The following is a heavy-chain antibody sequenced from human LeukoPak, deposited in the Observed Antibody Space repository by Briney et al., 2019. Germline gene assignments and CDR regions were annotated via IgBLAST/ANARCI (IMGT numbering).Heavy chain of an antibody. V-gene: IGHV3-30*02. CDR3: AKAADDFDI. J-gene: IGHJ3*02. Sequence: GGSLRLSCAASGFTFNTYNMHWVRQAPGKGLEWMAFIPFDGSREYYADAVKGRFIISRDNSKQTLYLQINNLRAEDTAVYYCAKAADDFDIWGQGTMVTVSS. CDR1: GFTFNTYN. CDR2: IPFDGSRE.